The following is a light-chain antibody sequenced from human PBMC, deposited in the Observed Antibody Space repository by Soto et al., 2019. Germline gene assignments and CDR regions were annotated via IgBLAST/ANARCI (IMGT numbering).Light chain of an antibody. J-gene: IGLJ1*01. Sequence: QSVLTQPASVSGSPGQSITISCTGTSSDVGSYNLVSWYQQHPGEAPKLMIYEGSKRPSGVSNRFSGSKSGNTASLTISGLQAEDEADYYCCSYAGSTYVFGTGTKVTVL. CDR1: SSDVGSYNL. CDR2: EGS. V-gene: IGLV2-23*01. CDR3: CSYAGSTYV.